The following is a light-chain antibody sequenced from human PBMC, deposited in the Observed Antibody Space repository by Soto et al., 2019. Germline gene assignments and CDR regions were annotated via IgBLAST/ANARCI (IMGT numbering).Light chain of an antibody. J-gene: IGLJ1*01. CDR1: NSNIGAGYD. V-gene: IGLV1-40*01. CDR3: CLYVGATTYV. CDR2: GNT. Sequence: QSVLTQPPSVSGAPGQRVTFSCTGSNSNIGAGYDVHWYQQLPGTAPKLLVYGNTNRPSGVPVRFSGSRSATSASLAITGLQAEDEADYYCCLYVGATTYVFGTGTKVTVL.